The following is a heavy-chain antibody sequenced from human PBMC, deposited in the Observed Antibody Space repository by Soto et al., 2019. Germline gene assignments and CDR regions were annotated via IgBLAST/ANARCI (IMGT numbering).Heavy chain of an antibody. CDR3: ARGITMIEEVQGDAPHKYYFDS. CDR2: SHHGGRT. CDR1: AGSLSGYY. V-gene: IGHV4-34*01. J-gene: IGHJ4*02. D-gene: IGHD3-22*01. Sequence: SETLSLTCAVYAGSLSGYYWSWIRQHPGQGLEWIGESHHGGRTNYNPSLKSRVTISVDTSKNQFSLEVRSVTAADTAVYYCARGITMIEEVQGDAPHKYYFDSWGRGTLVTVSS.